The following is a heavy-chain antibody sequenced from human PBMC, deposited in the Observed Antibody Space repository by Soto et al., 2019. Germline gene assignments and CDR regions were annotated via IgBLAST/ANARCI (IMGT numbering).Heavy chain of an antibody. V-gene: IGHV4-34*01. CDR3: ARKGAAASYAHYYMDV. D-gene: IGHD6-13*01. CDR1: GGSFSGYY. Sequence: PSETLSLTCAVYGGSFSGYYWSWIRQPPGKGLEWIGEINHSGSTNYNPSLKSRVTISVDTSKNRFSLKLSSATAADTAVYYCARKGAAASYAHYYMDVWGRGTAVTVSS. J-gene: IGHJ6*03. CDR2: INHSGST.